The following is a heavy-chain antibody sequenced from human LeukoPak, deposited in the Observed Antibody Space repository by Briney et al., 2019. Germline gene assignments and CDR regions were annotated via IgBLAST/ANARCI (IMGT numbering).Heavy chain of an antibody. J-gene: IGHJ4*02. Sequence: PGGSLRLSCTASGVTFSSYSMNWGRQAPGKGLEWVSYMSISSSSTIYYADSVKGPFTISRDNAKNSLYLQMNSLRAEDTAVYYCARYSSRDDYWGQGTLVTVSS. D-gene: IGHD6-13*01. V-gene: IGHV3-48*01. CDR1: GVTFSSYS. CDR3: ARYSSRDDY. CDR2: MSISSSSTI.